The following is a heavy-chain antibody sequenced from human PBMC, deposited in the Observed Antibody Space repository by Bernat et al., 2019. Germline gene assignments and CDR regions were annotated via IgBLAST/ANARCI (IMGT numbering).Heavy chain of an antibody. CDR2: ISYDGSNK. D-gene: IGHD6-13*01. Sequence: QVQVVESGGGVVQPGRSLRLSCTASGFTLNDFAMYWVRQAPGKGLEWVAFISYDGSNKYYADSVKGRFAISRDISKSTLYLQMDSLRVEDTAVYYCAREGKYRSTWYPLDYWGQGTLVTVSS. J-gene: IGHJ4*02. CDR3: AREGKYRSTWYPLDY. V-gene: IGHV3-30*09. CDR1: GFTLNDFA.